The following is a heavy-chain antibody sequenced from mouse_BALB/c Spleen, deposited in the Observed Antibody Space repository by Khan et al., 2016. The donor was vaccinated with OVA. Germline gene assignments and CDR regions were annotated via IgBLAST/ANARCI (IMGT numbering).Heavy chain of an antibody. CDR3: GRCLYGYDPAWFDY. Sequence: EVELVESGPGLVKPSQSLSLTCSVTGYSITSGYYCNWIRQFPGNKLEWMGYISYDGSNNYNPSLRNRISVTRDTSKNQFFLKLNSVTTEDTATYYGGRCLYGYDPAWFDYWGQGTLVTVSA. J-gene: IGHJ3*01. CDR2: ISYDGSN. V-gene: IGHV3-6*02. CDR1: GYSITSGYY. D-gene: IGHD2-2*01.